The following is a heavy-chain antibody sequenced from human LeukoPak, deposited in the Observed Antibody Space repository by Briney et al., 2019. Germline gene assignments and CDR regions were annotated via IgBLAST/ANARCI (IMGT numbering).Heavy chain of an antibody. J-gene: IGHJ5*02. Sequence: ASVKVSCKTSGYTFTSYGISWVRQAPGQGLEWMGWISAYNGNTNYAQKLQGGVTMTTDTSTSTAYLELRSLRSDDTAVYYCARDKESGGTCCYNWFDPWGRGTLVTVSS. CDR3: ARDKESGGTCCYNWFDP. D-gene: IGHD2-15*01. CDR2: ISAYNGNT. CDR1: GYTFTSYG. V-gene: IGHV1-18*01.